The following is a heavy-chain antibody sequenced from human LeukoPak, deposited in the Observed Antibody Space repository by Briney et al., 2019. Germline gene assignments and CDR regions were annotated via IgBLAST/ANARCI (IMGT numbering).Heavy chain of an antibody. Sequence: PGGSLRLSCAASGFTFSSYAMSWVRQAPGKGLEWVSAISGSGGSTYYADSVKGRFTISRDNSKNTLYLQMNSLRAEDTAVYYCAKDSTVRGPYYYYGMDVWGQGTTVTVSS. D-gene: IGHD3-10*01. V-gene: IGHV3-23*01. J-gene: IGHJ6*02. CDR1: GFTFSSYA. CDR3: AKDSTVRGPYYYYGMDV. CDR2: ISGSGGST.